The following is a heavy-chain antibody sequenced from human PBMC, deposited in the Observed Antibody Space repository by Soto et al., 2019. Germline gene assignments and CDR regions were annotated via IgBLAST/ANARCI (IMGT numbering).Heavy chain of an antibody. Sequence: VGSLRLSCAASGFTFSSYGMHWVRQAPGKGLEWVAVIWYDGSNKYYADSVKGRFTISRDNSKNTLYLQMNSLRAEDTAVYYCARDVAATLDYYFDYWGQGTLVTVSS. CDR1: GFTFSSYG. V-gene: IGHV3-33*01. CDR2: IWYDGSNK. J-gene: IGHJ4*02. CDR3: ARDVAATLDYYFDY. D-gene: IGHD2-15*01.